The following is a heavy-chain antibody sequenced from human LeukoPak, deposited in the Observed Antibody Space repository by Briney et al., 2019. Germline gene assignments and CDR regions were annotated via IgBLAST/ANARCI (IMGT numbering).Heavy chain of an antibody. V-gene: IGHV3-30-3*01. CDR2: ISYDGSNK. J-gene: IGHJ4*02. Sequence: GRSLRLSCAASGFTFSSYAMHWVRQAPGKGLEWVAVISYDGSNKYYADSVKGRFTISRDNSKNTLYLQMSSLRAEDTAVYYCARPLQVVFGGYYFDYWGQGTLVTVSS. CDR3: ARPLQVVFGGYYFDY. D-gene: IGHD3-10*01. CDR1: GFTFSSYA.